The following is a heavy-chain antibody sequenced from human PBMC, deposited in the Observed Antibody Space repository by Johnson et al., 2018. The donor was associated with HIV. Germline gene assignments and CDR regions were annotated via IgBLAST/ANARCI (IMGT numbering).Heavy chain of an antibody. J-gene: IGHJ3*01. CDR1: GFTFSSYG. Sequence: QVQLVESGGGLVKPGRSLRLSCAASGFTFSSYGMHWVRQAPGKGLEWVTFIQYDGSNKYYADSVTGRFTISRDNSTNTLYLQMNSLRAEDTAVYYCAREARGLWRLRLGELSFLPNLHAFDVWGQGTVVTVSS. CDR2: IQYDGSNK. V-gene: IGHV3-30*03. CDR3: AREARGLWRLRLGELSFLPNLHAFDV. D-gene: IGHD3-16*02.